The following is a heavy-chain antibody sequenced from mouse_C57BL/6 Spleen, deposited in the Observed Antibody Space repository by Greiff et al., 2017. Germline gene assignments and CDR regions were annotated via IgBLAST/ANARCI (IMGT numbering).Heavy chain of an antibody. V-gene: IGHV3-6*01. CDR3: ASGTGTLGYFDV. Sequence: LMESGPGLVKPSQSLSLTCSVTGYSITSGYYWNWIRQFPGNKLEWMGYISYDGSNNYNPSLKNRISITRDTSKNQFFLKLNSVTTEDTATYYCASGTGTLGYFDVWGTGTTVTVSS. CDR2: ISYDGSN. D-gene: IGHD4-1*01. CDR1: GYSITSGYY. J-gene: IGHJ1*03.